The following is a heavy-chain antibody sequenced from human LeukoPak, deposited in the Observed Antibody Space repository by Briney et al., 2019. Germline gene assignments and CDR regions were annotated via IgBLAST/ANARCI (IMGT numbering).Heavy chain of an antibody. CDR1: GFTFSSYA. CDR3: AKDKDYDFWSGYPNWFDP. V-gene: IGHV3-23*01. J-gene: IGHJ5*02. Sequence: GGSLRLSCAASGFTFSSYAMSWVRQAPGKGLEWVSAISGSGGSTYYADSVKGRFTISRDNSKNTLYLQMNSLRAEDTAVYYCAKDKDYDFWSGYPNWFDPWGQGTLVTVSS. CDR2: ISGSGGST. D-gene: IGHD3-3*01.